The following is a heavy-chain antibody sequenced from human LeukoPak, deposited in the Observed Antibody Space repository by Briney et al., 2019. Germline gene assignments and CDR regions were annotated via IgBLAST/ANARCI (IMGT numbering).Heavy chain of an antibody. Sequence: ASVKVSCKASGGTFSSYAISWVRQAPGQGLEWMGGIIPIFGTANYAQKFQGRVTITADESTSTAYMELSSLRSEDTAIYYCARGSGGAYYMDVWGKGTTVTVSS. J-gene: IGHJ6*03. CDR1: GGTFSSYA. D-gene: IGHD6-25*01. V-gene: IGHV1-69*01. CDR3: ARGSGGAYYMDV. CDR2: IIPIFGTA.